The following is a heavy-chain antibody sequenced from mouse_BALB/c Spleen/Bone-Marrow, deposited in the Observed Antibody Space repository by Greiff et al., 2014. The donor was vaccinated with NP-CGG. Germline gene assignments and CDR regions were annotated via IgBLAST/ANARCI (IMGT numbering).Heavy chain of an antibody. D-gene: IGHD2-14*01. CDR2: VDPANGNT. CDR1: GFNIKDTY. J-gene: IGHJ2*01. CDR3: ARYRLGTYFDY. Sequence: EVQLQQFGAELVKPGASVKLSCTASGFNIKDTYMHWVKQRPEQGLEWIGRVDPANGNTKYDPKFQGKTTITADTSSNTAYLQLSSLTSEDTAVYYCARYRLGTYFDYWGQGTTLTVSS. V-gene: IGHV14-3*02.